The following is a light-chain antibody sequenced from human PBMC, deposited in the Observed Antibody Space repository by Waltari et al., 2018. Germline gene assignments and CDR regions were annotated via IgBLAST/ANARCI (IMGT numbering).Light chain of an antibody. J-gene: IGLJ1*01. CDR1: NSDVGASNY. CDR3: SSYAHNNHFV. V-gene: IGLV2-8*01. CDR2: EVT. Sequence: QSVLTQPPSATGSPGQSVTISCTGTNSDVGASNYFSWYQQHPGKVPKLLIYEVTKRPSGVPDRFSGSKSGNTASLTVSGLQADDEADYYCSSYAHNNHFVFGTGTKVTVL.